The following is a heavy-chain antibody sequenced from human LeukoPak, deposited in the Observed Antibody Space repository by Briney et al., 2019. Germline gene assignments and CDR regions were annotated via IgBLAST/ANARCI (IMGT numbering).Heavy chain of an antibody. D-gene: IGHD6-19*01. Sequence: SETLSLTCAVSGGSISSGGYSWSWIRQPPGKGLEWIGYIYHSGSTYYNPSLKSRVTISVDRSKNQSSLKLSSVTAADTAVYYCATSAVAGTGYAFGIWGQGTMVTVSS. J-gene: IGHJ3*02. CDR2: IYHSGST. CDR3: ATSAVAGTGYAFGI. V-gene: IGHV4-30-2*01. CDR1: GGSISSGGYS.